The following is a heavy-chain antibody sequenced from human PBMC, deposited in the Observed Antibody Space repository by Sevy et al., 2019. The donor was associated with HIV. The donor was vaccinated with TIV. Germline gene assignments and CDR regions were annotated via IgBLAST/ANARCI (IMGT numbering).Heavy chain of an antibody. J-gene: IGHJ3*02. D-gene: IGHD3-22*01. Sequence: GGSLRLSCAASGFTFSSYSMNWVRQAPGKGLEWVSSISSSSSYIYYADSVKGRFTISRDNAKNSLYLQMNSLRAEDTAVYYCAIDTSSGYPDAFDIWGQGTMVTVSS. CDR1: GFTFSSYS. CDR3: AIDTSSGYPDAFDI. V-gene: IGHV3-21*01. CDR2: ISSSSSYI.